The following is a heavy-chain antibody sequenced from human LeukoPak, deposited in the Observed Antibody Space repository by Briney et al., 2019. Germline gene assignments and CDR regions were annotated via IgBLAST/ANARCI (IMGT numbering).Heavy chain of an antibody. CDR1: GFTFSSYG. Sequence: GGSLRLSCAASGFTFSSYGMSWVRQAPGKGLEWVSAISGSGGSTYYADSVKGRFTISRDNSKNTLYLQMNGLRAEDTAVYYCAKDSRYGYRWDYDYWGQGTLVTVSS. CDR3: AKDSRYGYRWDYDY. D-gene: IGHD5-18*01. CDR2: ISGSGGST. V-gene: IGHV3-23*01. J-gene: IGHJ4*02.